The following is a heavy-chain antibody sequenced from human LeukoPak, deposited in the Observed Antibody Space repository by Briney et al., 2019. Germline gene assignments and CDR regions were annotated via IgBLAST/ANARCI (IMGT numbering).Heavy chain of an antibody. CDR3: ARAPPYCSGGSCYSGPYYYGMDV. CDR1: GYTFTSCG. D-gene: IGHD2-15*01. CDR2: ISAYNGNT. J-gene: IGHJ6*02. V-gene: IGHV1-18*01. Sequence: TSVKVSCKASGYTFTSCGISWVRQAPGQGLEWMGWISAYNGNTNYAQKLQGRVTMTTDTSTSTAYMELRSLRSDDTAVYYCARAPPYCSGGSCYSGPYYYGMDVWGQGTTVTVSS.